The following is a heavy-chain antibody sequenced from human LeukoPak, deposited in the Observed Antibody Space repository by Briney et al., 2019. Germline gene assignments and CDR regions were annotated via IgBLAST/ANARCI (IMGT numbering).Heavy chain of an antibody. CDR1: GASISSYY. J-gene: IGHJ5*02. CDR2: IYTSGTT. V-gene: IGHV4-4*07. CDR3: ARDPLYDFWSGYKSNWFDP. Sequence: SETLSLTCTVSGASISSYYWIWIRHPAGKGLEWIGRIYTSGTTNYTPSLKSRVTMSVDTSKNQFSLKLSSVTAADTAVYYCARDPLYDFWSGYKSNWFDPWGEGNLVTVSS. D-gene: IGHD3-3*01.